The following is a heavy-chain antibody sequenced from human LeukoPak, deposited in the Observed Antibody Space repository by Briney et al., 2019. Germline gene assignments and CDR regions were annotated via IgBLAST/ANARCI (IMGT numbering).Heavy chain of an antibody. J-gene: IGHJ6*02. CDR1: GFTFSSYS. CDR2: ISSSSSYI. D-gene: IGHD1-26*01. Sequence: KAGGSLRLSCAASGFTFSSYSMNWVRQAPGKGLEWVSSISSSSSYIYYADSVKGRFTISRDNAKNSLYLQLNSLRDEDTAVYYCARGFATSGTLYYYHGMDVWGQGTTVTVSS. CDR3: ARGFATSGTLYYYHGMDV. V-gene: IGHV3-21*01.